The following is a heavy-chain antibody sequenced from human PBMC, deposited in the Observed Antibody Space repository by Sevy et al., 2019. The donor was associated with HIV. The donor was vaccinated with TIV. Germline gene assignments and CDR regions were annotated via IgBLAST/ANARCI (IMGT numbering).Heavy chain of an antibody. CDR3: EGIAVAGTLLDY. Sequence: SENLSLTCTVSGGSISSSSYYWGWIRRPPGKGLEWIGSIYSSGSTYYNPSLRSRVTISVDTSKNQFSLKLSSVTAADTAVYYCEGIAVAGTLLDYWGQGTLVTVSS. CDR1: GGSISSSSYY. CDR2: IYSSGST. J-gene: IGHJ4*02. D-gene: IGHD6-19*01. V-gene: IGHV4-39*01.